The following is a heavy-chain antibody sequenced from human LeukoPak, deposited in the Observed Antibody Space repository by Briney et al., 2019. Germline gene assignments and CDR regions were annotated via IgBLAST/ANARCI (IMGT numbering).Heavy chain of an antibody. V-gene: IGHV3-7*01. J-gene: IGHJ6*03. Sequence: GGSLRLSCAASGFTFSSYWMSWVRQAPGKGLEWVANIKQDGSEKYYVDSVKGRFTISRDNAKNSLYLQMNSLRAEDTAVYYCARDYNYRIYYYMDVWGKGTTVTVSS. CDR3: ARDYNYRIYYYMDV. CDR2: IKQDGSEK. D-gene: IGHD3-22*01. CDR1: GFTFSSYW.